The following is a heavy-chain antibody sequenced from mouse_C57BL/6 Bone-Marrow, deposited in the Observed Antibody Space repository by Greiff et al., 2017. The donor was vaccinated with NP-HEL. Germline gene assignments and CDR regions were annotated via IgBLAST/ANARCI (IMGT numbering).Heavy chain of an antibody. CDR3: ARASMMAKRGYWYFDV. J-gene: IGHJ1*03. D-gene: IGHD2-3*01. Sequence: EVKVVESGGGLVQPGGSLKLSCAASGFTFSDYGMAWVRQAPRKGPEWVAFISNLAYSIYYADTVTGRFTIASENAKNTLYLEMSSLRSEDTAMYYCARASMMAKRGYWYFDVWGTGTTVTVSS. CDR1: GFTFSDYG. V-gene: IGHV5-15*01. CDR2: ISNLAYSI.